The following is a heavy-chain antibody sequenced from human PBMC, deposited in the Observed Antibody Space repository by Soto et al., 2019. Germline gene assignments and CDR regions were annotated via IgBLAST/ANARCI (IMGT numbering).Heavy chain of an antibody. CDR3: AKGDSPRGFLAEYLQH. V-gene: IGHV3-30*18. Sequence: PGGSLRLSCAASGFTFSSYGMHWVRQAPGKGLEWVAVISYDGSNKYYADSVKGRFTISRDNSKNTLYLQMNSLRAEDTAVYYCAKGDSPRGFLAEYLQHWGQGTLVTVSS. J-gene: IGHJ1*01. CDR2: ISYDGSNK. CDR1: GFTFSSYG.